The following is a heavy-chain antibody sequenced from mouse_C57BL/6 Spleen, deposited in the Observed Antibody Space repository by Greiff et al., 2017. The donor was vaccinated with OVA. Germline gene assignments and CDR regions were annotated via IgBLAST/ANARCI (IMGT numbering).Heavy chain of an antibody. V-gene: IGHV5-6*01. Sequence: EVKVVESGGDLVKPGGSLKLSCAASGFTFSSYGMSWVRQTPDKRLEWVATISSGGSYTYYPDSVKGRFTISRDNAKNTLYLQMSSLKSEDTAMYYCARPADYGSSPYFDYWGQGTTLTVSS. J-gene: IGHJ2*01. CDR2: ISSGGSYT. CDR3: ARPADYGSSPYFDY. D-gene: IGHD1-1*01. CDR1: GFTFSSYG.